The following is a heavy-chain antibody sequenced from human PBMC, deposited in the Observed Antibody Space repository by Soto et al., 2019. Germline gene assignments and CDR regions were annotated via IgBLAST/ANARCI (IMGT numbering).Heavy chain of an antibody. J-gene: IGHJ4*02. CDR3: TTTLWFGDRPFDY. V-gene: IGHV3-15*07. CDR2: IKSKTDGGTT. D-gene: IGHD3-10*01. Sequence: GGSLRLSCAASGFTFSNAWMNWVRQAPGKGLEWVGRIKSKTDGGTTDYAAPVKGRFTISRDDSKNTLYLQMNSLKTEDTAVYYCTTTLWFGDRPFDYWGQGTLGTVSS. CDR1: GFTFSNAW.